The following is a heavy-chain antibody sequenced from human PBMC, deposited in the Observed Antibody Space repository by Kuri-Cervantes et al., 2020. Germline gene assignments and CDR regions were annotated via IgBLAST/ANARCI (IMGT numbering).Heavy chain of an antibody. Sequence: GESLKISCAASGFTFSSYAMSWVRQAPGKGLEWVSAISGSGGSTYYADSVKGRFTISRGNSKNTLYLQMNSLRAEDTAVYYCAKDDRLGRWAKYYYYGMDVWGQGTTVTVSS. CDR1: GFTFSSYA. V-gene: IGHV3-23*01. D-gene: IGHD1-26*01. CDR3: AKDDRLGRWAKYYYYGMDV. J-gene: IGHJ6*02. CDR2: ISGSGGST.